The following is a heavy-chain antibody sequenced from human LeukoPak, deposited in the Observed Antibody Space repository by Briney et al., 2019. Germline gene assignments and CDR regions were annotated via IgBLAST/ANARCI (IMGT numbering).Heavy chain of an antibody. CDR2: IHSDGRST. Sequence: GGSLRLSCAASGFTFSSYWMHWVRQDPEEGLVWVSRIHSDGRSTTYADAVKGRFTISRDNAKNTLYLQMTSLRADDSAVYYCARDRIQLPYYGMDVWGQGTTVTVSS. V-gene: IGHV3-74*01. D-gene: IGHD5-18*01. CDR1: GFTFSSYW. CDR3: ARDRIQLPYYGMDV. J-gene: IGHJ6*02.